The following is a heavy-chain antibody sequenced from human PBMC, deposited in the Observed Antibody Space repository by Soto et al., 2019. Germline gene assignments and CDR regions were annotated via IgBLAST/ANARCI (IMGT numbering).Heavy chain of an antibody. D-gene: IGHD2-21*01. V-gene: IGHV3-7*01. CDR2: IKQDGSEK. CDR3: ARAHRGLRWCFAY. Sequence: GGSLRLSCAASGFTFSSYWMSWVRQAPGKGLEWVANIKQDGSEKYYVDSVKGRFTISRDNAKNSLYLQMNSLRAEDTAVYYCARAHRGLRWCFAYSCKGTLVTV. CDR1: GFTFSSYW. J-gene: IGHJ4*02.